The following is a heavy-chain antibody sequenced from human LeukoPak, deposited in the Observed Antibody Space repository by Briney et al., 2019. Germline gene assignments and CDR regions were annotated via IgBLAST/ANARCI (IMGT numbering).Heavy chain of an antibody. CDR3: ARGRISGIATAGTIFDY. V-gene: IGHV4-34*01. Sequence: SETLSLTCAVYGGSFSGYYWSWIRQAPGKGLEWIRVINHSGSNNYNPSLKSRVTISVDTSKNQSSLKLSSVTAADTAVYYCARGRISGIATAGTIFDYWGQGTLVTVSS. CDR2: INHSGSN. CDR1: GGSFSGYY. J-gene: IGHJ4*02. D-gene: IGHD6-13*01.